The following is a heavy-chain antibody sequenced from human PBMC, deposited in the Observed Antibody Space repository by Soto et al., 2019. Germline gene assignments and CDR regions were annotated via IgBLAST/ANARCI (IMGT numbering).Heavy chain of an antibody. CDR1: GGSISSSNW. CDR3: GGVSGSYYYGRDV. J-gene: IGHJ6*02. Sequence: QVQLQESGPGLVKPSGTLSLTCAVSGGSISSSNWWSWVRQPPGKGLEWIGEIYHSGSTNYNPSRQGPVTLSVDKSKHQFSLKLSSVAAADTAVYYCGGVSGSYYYGRDVWGQGTTVTVSS. V-gene: IGHV4-4*02. D-gene: IGHD1-26*01. CDR2: IYHSGST.